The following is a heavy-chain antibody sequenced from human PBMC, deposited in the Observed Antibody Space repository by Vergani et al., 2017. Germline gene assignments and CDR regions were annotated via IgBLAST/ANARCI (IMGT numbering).Heavy chain of an antibody. CDR3: ARDQVPAAIRLNVGNYMDV. D-gene: IGHD2-2*02. J-gene: IGHJ6*03. V-gene: IGHV3-33*01. Sequence: QGQLVESGGGIVQPGRSLTLSCVASRSTFKTYGMHWVRQAPGKGLEWVGLIYYDGSNAYYADSVKGRFTISRDNSKNTLYLQMSSLRAEDTAVYYCARDQVPAAIRLNVGNYMDVWRKGTTVIVSS. CDR2: IYYDGSNA. CDR1: RSTFKTYG.